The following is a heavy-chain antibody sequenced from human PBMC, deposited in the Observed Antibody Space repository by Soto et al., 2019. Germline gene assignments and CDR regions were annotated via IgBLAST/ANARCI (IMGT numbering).Heavy chain of an antibody. Sequence: EVQLVESGGGLVQPGGSLRLSCAASGFTFSSYEMNWVRQAPGKGLEWVSYISSSGSTIYYADSVKGRFTISRDNAKNSLYLQMNSLRAEDTAVYYCARASPIVWWAARSGGNWFDPWGQGTLVTVSS. V-gene: IGHV3-48*03. CDR2: ISSSGSTI. D-gene: IGHD2-8*02. CDR1: GFTFSSYE. J-gene: IGHJ5*02. CDR3: ARASPIVWWAARSGGNWFDP.